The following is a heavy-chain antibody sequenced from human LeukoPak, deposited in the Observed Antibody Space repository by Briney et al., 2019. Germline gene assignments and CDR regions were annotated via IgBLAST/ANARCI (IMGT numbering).Heavy chain of an antibody. V-gene: IGHV3-74*01. CDR3: ARAPSEVGGYYPEYFRH. D-gene: IGHD3-22*01. CDR2: IKSDGKT. Sequence: GGSLRLSCEASGYTFSRYWMHWVRQAPGKGLVWVSRIKSDGKTNYADSVKGRFTISRDNAKNTVSLQMDSLRAEDTGVYYCARAPSEVGGYYPEYFRHWGQGTLVTVSS. CDR1: GYTFSRYW. J-gene: IGHJ1*01.